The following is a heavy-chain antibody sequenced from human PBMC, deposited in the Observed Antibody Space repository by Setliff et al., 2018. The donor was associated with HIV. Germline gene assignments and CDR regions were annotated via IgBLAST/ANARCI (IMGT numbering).Heavy chain of an antibody. CDR3: TRQSPVAGSGAFDI. V-gene: IGHV4-61*02. D-gene: IGHD6-19*01. CDR2: IYTSG. Sequence: ASETLSLTCTVSGGSVGSGSYYWSWIRQPAGQGLEWIGRIYTSGNTNYNPSTNYNPSLKSRITISLETSRNQFSLRVTSVTATDTAVYYCTRQSPVAGSGAFDIWGQGTMVTVSS. J-gene: IGHJ3*02. CDR1: GGSVGSGSYY.